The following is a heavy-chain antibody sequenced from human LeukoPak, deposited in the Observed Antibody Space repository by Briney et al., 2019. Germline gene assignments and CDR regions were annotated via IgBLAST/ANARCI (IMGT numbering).Heavy chain of an antibody. J-gene: IGHJ5*02. CDR1: GFTLSGHW. CDR3: AKSDWFDP. Sequence: GGSLRLSCAASGFTLSGHWMHWFRQPPGKGLAWVSRNKYDGSESYYADSVKGRFTITRDNAKNTLYLQMNSLRVEDTAVYYCAKSDWFDPWGQGTLVTVSS. V-gene: IGHV3-74*01. CDR2: NKYDGSES.